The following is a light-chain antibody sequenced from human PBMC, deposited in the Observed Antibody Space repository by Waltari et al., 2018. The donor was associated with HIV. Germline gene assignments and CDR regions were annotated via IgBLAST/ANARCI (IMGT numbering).Light chain of an antibody. CDR1: SSNLGANS. CDR2: DNN. V-gene: IGLV1-51*01. CDR3: GAWDNTLRGAL. J-gene: IGLJ2*01. Sequence: QSVLTPPPSISAAAGQKVTISCSGSSSNLGANSVAWYRQLPGTAPELLIYDNNNRFPGIPDQFSGSKSGTSATLVISGLQPGDEADYYCGAWDNTLRGALFGGGTKLTVL.